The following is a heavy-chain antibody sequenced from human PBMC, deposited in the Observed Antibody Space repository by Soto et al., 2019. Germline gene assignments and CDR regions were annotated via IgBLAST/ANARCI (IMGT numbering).Heavy chain of an antibody. J-gene: IGHJ3*02. CDR2: INSDESST. CDR1: GFTFSSYW. CDR3: ARGCGGDCYHDTFDI. V-gene: IGHV3-74*01. D-gene: IGHD2-21*02. Sequence: PGGSLRLSCAASGFTFSSYWMYWVRQAPGKGLVWVSRINSDESSTTYADSVKGRFTSSRDNAKKTLYLQMNSLRGEDTAVYYCARGCGGDCYHDTFDIWGQGTMVTVSS.